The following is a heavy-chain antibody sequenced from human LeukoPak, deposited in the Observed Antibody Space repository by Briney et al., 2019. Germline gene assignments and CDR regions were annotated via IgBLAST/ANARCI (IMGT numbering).Heavy chain of an antibody. CDR2: IGPIGVYT. CDR1: GFSFSDYA. V-gene: IGHV3-64*01. CDR3: ARSPPGRTNWNYYDY. D-gene: IGHD1-1*01. J-gene: IGHJ4*02. Sequence: AGGSLRLSCAASGFSFSDYAMHWVRQAPGKGLEFVSVIGPIGVYTYYANSVRVRFTISRDNSKSTVSLQMSSPIDEDMAVYYCARSPPGRTNWNYYDYWGRGTLVTVSS.